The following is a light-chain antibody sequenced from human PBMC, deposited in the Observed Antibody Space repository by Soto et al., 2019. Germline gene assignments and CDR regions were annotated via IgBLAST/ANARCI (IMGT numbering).Light chain of an antibody. CDR1: TSNLGAGYD. CDR2: GNR. V-gene: IGLV1-40*01. Sequence: QSVLTQPPSVSGAPGQRVTLSCTGNTSNLGAGYDVHWYQQLPGAAPKLVIFGNRNRPSGVPERFSGSKSGTSASLAISGLQAEDEADYYCQAYDYTLTASVFGGGTKLTVL. CDR3: QAYDYTLTASV. J-gene: IGLJ3*02.